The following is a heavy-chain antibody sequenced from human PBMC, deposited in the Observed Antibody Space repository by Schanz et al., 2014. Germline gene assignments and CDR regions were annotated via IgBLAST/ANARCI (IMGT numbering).Heavy chain of an antibody. Sequence: QGQLVQSGAEVKKPGASVKVSCKASGYTTFTDYYIHWVRQAPGQGLEWMGWINGYNGHTLYAQKLQGRVTMTTDTSTGTAYMELRSLRSDDTALYYCTRGGYSYALSAFDIWGQGTMVTVSS. D-gene: IGHD5-18*01. CDR3: TRGGYSYALSAFDI. CDR1: GYTTFTDYY. CDR2: INGYNGHT. J-gene: IGHJ3*02. V-gene: IGHV1-18*01.